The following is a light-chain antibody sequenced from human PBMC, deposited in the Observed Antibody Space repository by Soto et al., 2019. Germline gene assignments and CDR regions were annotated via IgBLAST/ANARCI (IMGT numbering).Light chain of an antibody. Sequence: QSALTQPASVSGSPGQSITISCTGTSSDVGYYYSVSWYQQHPGKAPKLMIYDVSNRPSGVSNRFSGSKSGNTASLTISGLQADDEADYHCSSYATSSAVVFGGGTKLTVL. V-gene: IGLV2-14*01. CDR1: SSDVGYYYS. CDR3: SSYATSSAVV. CDR2: DVS. J-gene: IGLJ2*01.